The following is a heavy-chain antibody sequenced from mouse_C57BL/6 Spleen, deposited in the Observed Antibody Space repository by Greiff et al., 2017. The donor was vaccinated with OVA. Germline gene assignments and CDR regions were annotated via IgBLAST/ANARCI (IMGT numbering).Heavy chain of an antibody. CDR2: ISSGSSTI. CDR3: ASPDSNLAWFAY. J-gene: IGHJ3*01. CDR1: GFTFSDYG. D-gene: IGHD2-5*01. Sequence: VQLKESGGGLVKPGGSLKLSCAASGFTFSDYGMHWVRQAPEKGLEWVAYISSGSSTIYYADTVKGRFTISRDNAKNTLFLQMTSLRSEDTAMYYCASPDSNLAWFAYWGQGTLVTVSA. V-gene: IGHV5-17*01.